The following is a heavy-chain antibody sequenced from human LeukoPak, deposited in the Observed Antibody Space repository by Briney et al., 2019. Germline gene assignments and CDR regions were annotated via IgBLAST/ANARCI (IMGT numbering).Heavy chain of an antibody. CDR2: INHSGST. J-gene: IGHJ4*02. CDR3: ARAWCLDY. D-gene: IGHD4/OR15-4a*01. Sequence: SETLSLTCAVYGGSFSGYYWSWIRQPPGKGLEWIGEINHSGSTNYNPSLKSRVTISVDTSKNQFSLKLSSVTAADTAVYYCARAWCLDYWGQGTLVTVSS. CDR1: GGSFSGYY. V-gene: IGHV4-34*01.